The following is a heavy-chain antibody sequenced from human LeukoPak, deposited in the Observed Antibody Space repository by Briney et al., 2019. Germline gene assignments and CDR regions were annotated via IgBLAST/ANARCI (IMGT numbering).Heavy chain of an antibody. CDR3: ARGVPNYYDSSGYTVRFDP. D-gene: IGHD3-22*01. J-gene: IGHJ5*02. CDR1: GGSFSGYY. Sequence: SETLSLTCAVYGGSFSGYYWSWIRQPPGKGLEWIGEINHSGSTNYNPSLKRRVTISVDTSKNQFSLKLSSVTAADTAVYYCARGVPNYYDSSGYTVRFDPWGQGTLVTVSS. CDR2: INHSGST. V-gene: IGHV4-34*01.